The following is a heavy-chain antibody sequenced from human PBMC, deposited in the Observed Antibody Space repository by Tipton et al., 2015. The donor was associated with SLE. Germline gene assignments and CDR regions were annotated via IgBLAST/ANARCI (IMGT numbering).Heavy chain of an antibody. CDR3: ARSSSVRTLLWPTFAY. Sequence: TLSLTCTVSGGSISSGSYYWSWIRQPPGKGLEWIGSIYYSGSTYYNPSLKSRVTISADTSKNHLSLKLTSVTAADTAVYFCARSSSVRTLLWPTFAYWGQGTLVTVSS. V-gene: IGHV4-39*02. D-gene: IGHD2/OR15-2a*01. J-gene: IGHJ4*02. CDR2: IYYSGST. CDR1: GGSISSGSYY.